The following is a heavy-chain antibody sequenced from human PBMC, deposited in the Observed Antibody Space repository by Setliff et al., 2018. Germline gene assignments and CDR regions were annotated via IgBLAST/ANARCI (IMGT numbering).Heavy chain of an antibody. CDR3: ASWGSAIAFDL. J-gene: IGHJ3*01. CDR2: ISRSGST. D-gene: IGHD3-16*01. V-gene: IGHV4-31*01. Sequence: PSETLSLTCTVSGDSILSPTYTWTWIRQLPGKGLEWIGYISRSGSTSYNPPLKRQITISLDTSKNQFSLKLSSVTAADTAIYYCASWGSAIAFDLWGQGTVVTVSS. CDR1: GDSILSPTYT.